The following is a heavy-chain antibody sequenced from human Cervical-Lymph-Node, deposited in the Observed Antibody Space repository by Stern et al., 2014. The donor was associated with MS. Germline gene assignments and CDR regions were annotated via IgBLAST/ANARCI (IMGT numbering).Heavy chain of an antibody. CDR3: AKDLNGGEVGYWSWYFDL. J-gene: IGHJ2*01. D-gene: IGHD3-22*01. CDR1: GFTFSIYA. Sequence: EVQLLESGGGLVQPGGSLRLSCAASGFTFSIYAMTWVRQAPGKGLEWVSAVSGSGRSTYYADSVKGRFTLSRDESTNTLYLQMNSLRAEDTAVYYCAKDLNGGEVGYWSWYFDLWGRGTLVTVSS. CDR2: VSGSGRST. V-gene: IGHV3-23*01.